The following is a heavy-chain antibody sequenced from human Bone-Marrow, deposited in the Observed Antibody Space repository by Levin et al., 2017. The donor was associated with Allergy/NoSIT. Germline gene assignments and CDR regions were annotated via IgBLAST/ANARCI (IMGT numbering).Heavy chain of an antibody. CDR2: IDWDDDK. CDR1: GFSLNTLGVR. D-gene: IGHD6-13*01. CDR3: ARMGGVAAADNWFDP. V-gene: IGHV2-70*04. J-gene: IGHJ5*02. Sequence: ESGPTLVKPTQTLTLTCTFSGFSLNTLGVRVSWVRPPPGKALEWLARIDWDDDKFYSTPLKTRLTISKDTSKNQVVLTMTNMVPEDPSKAYCARMGGVAAADNWFDPWGQGTLVTVSS.